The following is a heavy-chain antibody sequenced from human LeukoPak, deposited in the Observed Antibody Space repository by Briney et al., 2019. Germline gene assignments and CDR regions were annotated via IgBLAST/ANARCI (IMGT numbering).Heavy chain of an antibody. D-gene: IGHD3-3*01. V-gene: IGHV3-23*01. J-gene: IGHJ4*02. CDR3: AKDIRDYYDFWSGYYPLYYFDY. CDR2: ISGSGGST. CDR1: GFTFSSYA. Sequence: GGSLRLSCAASGFTFSSYAMSWVRQAPGKGLEWVSAISGSGGSTYYADSVEGRFTISRDNSKNTLYLQMNSLRAEDTAVYYCAKDIRDYYDFWSGYYPLYYFDYWGQGTLVTVSS.